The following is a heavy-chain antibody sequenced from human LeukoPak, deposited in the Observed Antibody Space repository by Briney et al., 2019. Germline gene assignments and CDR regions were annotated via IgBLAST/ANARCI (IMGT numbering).Heavy chain of an antibody. Sequence: ASVKVSCKASGYTFTIYYMHWVRQAPGQGLEWMGMINPSGGNTSYAQKFQGRVTMTTDMSTSTVYMELSSLRSEDTAVYYCARGLLSFMRSDYSNYWDNWFDPWGQGTLVTVSS. CDR2: INPSGGNT. J-gene: IGHJ5*02. V-gene: IGHV1-46*01. CDR3: ARGLLSFMRSDYSNYWDNWFDP. CDR1: GYTFTIYY. D-gene: IGHD4-11*01.